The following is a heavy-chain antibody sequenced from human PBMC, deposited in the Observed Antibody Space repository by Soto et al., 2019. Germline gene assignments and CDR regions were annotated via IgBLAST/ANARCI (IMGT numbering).Heavy chain of an antibody. V-gene: IGHV1-18*01. Sequence: QAQLVQSGAEVKEPGASVKVSCKASVYSFTTSGITWVRQAPGQGLAWMGWISTYNGNTNYAQKLQDRVTLTTDTYTSTAYMELRSLRSDDTAVYYCARRLYGDYDYWGQGTLVTVSS. D-gene: IGHD4-17*01. CDR2: ISTYNGNT. CDR3: ARRLYGDYDY. J-gene: IGHJ4*02. CDR1: VYSFTTSG.